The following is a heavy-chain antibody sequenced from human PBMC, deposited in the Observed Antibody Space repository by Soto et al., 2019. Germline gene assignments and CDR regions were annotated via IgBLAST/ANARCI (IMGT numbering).Heavy chain of an antibody. V-gene: IGHV2-70*11. CDR1: GFSPSTSGMC. J-gene: IGHJ4*02. CDR3: ARIHFSSSALDY. D-gene: IGHD6-6*01. Sequence: SGPTLVNPTQTLTLTCTFSGFSPSTSGMCVSWIRQPPGKALEWLARIDWDDDKYYSTSLKTRLTISKDTSKNQVVLTMTNMDPVDTATYYCARIHFSSSALDYWGQGTLVTVSS. CDR2: IDWDDDK.